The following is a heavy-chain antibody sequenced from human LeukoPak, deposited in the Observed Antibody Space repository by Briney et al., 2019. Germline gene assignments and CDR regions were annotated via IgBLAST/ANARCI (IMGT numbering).Heavy chain of an antibody. CDR3: ARGLWFGEPVNNWFDP. J-gene: IGHJ5*02. Sequence: ASVKVSCKASGYTFTGYHMHWVRQAPGQGLEWMGWINPNSGGTNYAQKFQGRVTMTRDTSISTAYMELSRLRSDDTAVYYCARGLWFGEPVNNWFDPWGQGTLVTVSS. D-gene: IGHD3-10*01. V-gene: IGHV1-2*02. CDR1: GYTFTGYH. CDR2: INPNSGGT.